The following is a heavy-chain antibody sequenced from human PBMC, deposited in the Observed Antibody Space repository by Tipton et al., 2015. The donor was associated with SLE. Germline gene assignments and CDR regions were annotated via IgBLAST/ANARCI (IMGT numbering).Heavy chain of an antibody. Sequence: TLSLTCTVSGGSISSGDYYWSWIRQPPGKGLEWIGYIYYSGSTYYNPSLKSRVTISVDTSKNQFSLKLSSVTAADTAVYYCARAAGPLEGFDYWGQGTLVTVSS. CDR2: IYYSGST. CDR1: GGSISSGDYY. J-gene: IGHJ4*02. CDR3: ARAAGPLEGFDY. V-gene: IGHV4-30-4*01.